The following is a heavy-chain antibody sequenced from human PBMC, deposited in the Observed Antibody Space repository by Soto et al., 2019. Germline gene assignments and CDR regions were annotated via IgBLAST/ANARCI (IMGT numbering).Heavy chain of an antibody. CDR1: GYTFTSYG. V-gene: IGHV1-18*01. D-gene: IGHD5-12*01. Sequence: GASVKVSCKASGYTFTSYGISWVRQAPGQGLEWMGWISAYNGNTNYAQKLQGRVTMTTDTSTSTAYMELRSLRSDETAVYYCARDTPPDIVATIPPGFDYWGQGTLVTVSS. CDR3: ARDTPPDIVATIPPGFDY. J-gene: IGHJ4*02. CDR2: ISAYNGNT.